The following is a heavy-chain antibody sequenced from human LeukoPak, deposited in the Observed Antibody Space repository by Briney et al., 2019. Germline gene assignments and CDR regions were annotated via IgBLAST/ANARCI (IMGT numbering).Heavy chain of an antibody. CDR2: INHSGST. J-gene: IGHJ4*02. D-gene: IGHD3-22*01. V-gene: IGHV4-34*01. CDR1: GGSFSGYY. Sequence: SETLSLTCAVYGGSFSGYYWSWIRQPPGKGLEWIGEINHSGSTNYNPSLKSRVTISVDTSKNQFSLKLSSVTAADTAVYYCARVEGYYDSSGYPPTFVDYWGQGTLVTVSS. CDR3: ARVEGYYDSSGYPPTFVDY.